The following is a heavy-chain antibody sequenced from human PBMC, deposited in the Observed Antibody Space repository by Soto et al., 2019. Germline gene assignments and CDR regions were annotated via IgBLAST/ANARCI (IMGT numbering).Heavy chain of an antibody. CDR2: IYWDDDK. D-gene: IGHD3-10*01. J-gene: IGHJ5*02. Sequence: SGPTLVNPTQTLTLTCTFSGFSLSTSGVGVGWIRQPPGKALEWLALIYWDDDKRYSPSLKSRLTITKDTSKNQVVLTITNMDPVDTATYYCAHRRQHYYGSGSYYNVPHNWFDPWGQGTLVTVSS. CDR3: AHRRQHYYGSGSYYNVPHNWFDP. CDR1: GFSLSTSGVG. V-gene: IGHV2-5*02.